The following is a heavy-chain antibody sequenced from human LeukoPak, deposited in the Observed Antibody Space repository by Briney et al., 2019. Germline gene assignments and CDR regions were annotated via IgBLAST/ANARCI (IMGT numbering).Heavy chain of an antibody. CDR2: IYYSGST. CDR3: AREMITFGGVMGWFDP. D-gene: IGHD3-16*01. CDR1: GGSISSYY. J-gene: IGHJ5*02. V-gene: IGHV4-59*01. Sequence: SETLSLTCTVSGGSISSYYWSWIRQPPGKGLEWIGYIYYSGSTNYNPSLKSRVTISVDTSKNQFSLRLSSVTAADTAVYYCAREMITFGGVMGWFDPWGQGTLVTVSS.